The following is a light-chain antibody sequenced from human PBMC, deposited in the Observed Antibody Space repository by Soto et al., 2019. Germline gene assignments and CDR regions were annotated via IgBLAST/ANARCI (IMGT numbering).Light chain of an antibody. CDR2: LAS. V-gene: IGKV2-28*01. CDR1: QXLLYSDGDNY. Sequence: VMTQSALSLCFSPRYPSSISCSXSQXLLYSDGDNYLDWYLQKPGQSPQLLIYLASNRASGVPARFSGSGSGTYFTLNISRVEAEDVGIYYCMQALQTPNTFGQGTRLEIK. J-gene: IGKJ5*01. CDR3: MQALQTPNT.